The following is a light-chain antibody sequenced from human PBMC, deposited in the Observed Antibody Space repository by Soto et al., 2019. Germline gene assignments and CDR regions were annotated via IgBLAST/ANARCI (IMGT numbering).Light chain of an antibody. Sequence: DIQVTQSPSTLSASVGDRVTMTCRASQSISTWLAWYQQRPGRAPKLLIYRASILEDGVPSTFSGSASGTEFTLTISSLQPDDFATYYCQQYNTFPWTFGQGTKVEIK. J-gene: IGKJ1*01. CDR1: QSISTW. CDR2: RAS. V-gene: IGKV1-5*03. CDR3: QQYNTFPWT.